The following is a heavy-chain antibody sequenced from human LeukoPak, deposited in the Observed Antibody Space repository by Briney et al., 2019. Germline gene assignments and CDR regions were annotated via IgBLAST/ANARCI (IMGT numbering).Heavy chain of an antibody. J-gene: IGHJ4*02. Sequence: QTGGSLRLSCAASGFTLSSFPMHWVRQAPGKGLEWVAVISYAGNIKDYADSVKGRFTISRDSSKNTLFLQMNSLRVEDTAVYYCARDDHPGSPDYFDYWGQGILVTVSS. V-gene: IGHV3-30-3*01. CDR1: GFTLSSFP. CDR3: ARDDHPGSPDYFDY. CDR2: ISYAGNIK. D-gene: IGHD3-10*01.